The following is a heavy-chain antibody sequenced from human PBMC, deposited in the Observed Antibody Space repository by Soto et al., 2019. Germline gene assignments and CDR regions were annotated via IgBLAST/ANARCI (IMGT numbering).Heavy chain of an antibody. J-gene: IGHJ5*02. CDR3: ARDMYASGPGWFDP. D-gene: IGHD3-10*01. CDR2: INHSGST. CDR1: GGSFSGYY. Sequence: AQLQQWGAGLLKPSETLSLTCAVYGGSFSGYYWSWIRQPPGKGLEWIGEINHSGSTNYNPSLKSRVTISVDTSKSQFSLKLSSVTAADTAVYYCARDMYASGPGWFDPWGQGTLVTVSS. V-gene: IGHV4-34*01.